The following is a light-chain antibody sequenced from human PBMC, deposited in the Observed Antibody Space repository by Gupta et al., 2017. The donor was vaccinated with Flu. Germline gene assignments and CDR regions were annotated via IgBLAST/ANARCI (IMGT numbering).Light chain of an antibody. CDR1: HSINTW. CDR3: QQYNLYPLT. Sequence: PSTLSASVGDSVTITCRASHSINTWLAWYQQKTGKAPKLLIYETSNLECGVPSRFSGSGSGTEFTLTISSLQPDDFATYYCQQYNLYPLTFGRGTRLEIK. V-gene: IGKV1-5*03. CDR2: ETS. J-gene: IGKJ5*01.